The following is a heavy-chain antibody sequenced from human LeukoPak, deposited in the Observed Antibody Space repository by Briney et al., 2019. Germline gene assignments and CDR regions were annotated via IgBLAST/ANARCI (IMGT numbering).Heavy chain of an antibody. V-gene: IGHV3-21*01. Sequence: NPGGSLRLSCAASGFTFSSYRMNWVRQAPGKGLEWVSSISSRSSYIYYADSVKGRFTISRDNAKNSLYLQMNSLRAEDTAVYYCARSLIDYDILTGYYESHYFDYWGQGTLVTVSS. CDR1: GFTFSSYR. J-gene: IGHJ4*02. D-gene: IGHD3-9*01. CDR3: ARSLIDYDILTGYYESHYFDY. CDR2: ISSRSSYI.